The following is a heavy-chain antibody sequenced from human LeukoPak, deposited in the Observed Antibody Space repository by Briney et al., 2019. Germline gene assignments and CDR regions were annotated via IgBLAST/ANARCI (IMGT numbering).Heavy chain of an antibody. CDR2: ISYDGSNK. J-gene: IGHJ5*01. Sequence: GGSLRLSCAASGFTFSNYAMHWVRQAPGKGLEWVAVISYDGSNKYYADSVKGRFTVSRDNSKDTVHLEMSSLTRDDTAMYYCAKMFGVLIIGWFDSWGQGTLVTVSS. V-gene: IGHV3-30-3*02. D-gene: IGHD3-16*01. CDR1: GFTFSNYA. CDR3: AKMFGVLIIGWFDS.